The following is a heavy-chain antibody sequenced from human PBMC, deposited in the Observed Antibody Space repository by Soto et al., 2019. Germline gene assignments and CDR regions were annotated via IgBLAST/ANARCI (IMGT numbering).Heavy chain of an antibody. CDR3: ARGENYGSARDGLDH. D-gene: IGHD3-10*01. CDR2: LNTGDGNT. CDR1: GYSFSTYG. J-gene: IGHJ4*02. Sequence: QVLLVQSGAEVKKPGASVKVSCKASGYSFSTYGVSWVRQAPGQGLEWMGWLNTGDGNTAYAQKRQGRITLTTDTSTTTADMELRSLRSDDTAIYYCARGENYGSARDGLDHWGQGTLVTVSS. V-gene: IGHV1-18*04.